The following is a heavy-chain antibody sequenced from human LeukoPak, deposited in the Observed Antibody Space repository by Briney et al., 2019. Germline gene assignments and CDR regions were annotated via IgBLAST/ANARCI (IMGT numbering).Heavy chain of an antibody. CDR2: IYSGGST. Sequence: QAGGSLRLSCAASGFTVSSNYMSWVRQAPGKGLEWVSVIYSGGSTYYADSVKGRFTISRDNSKNTLYLQMNSLRAEDTAVYYCAKRHAVAGTPYFDYWGQGTLVTVSS. CDR1: GFTVSSNY. D-gene: IGHD6-19*01. V-gene: IGHV3-53*01. J-gene: IGHJ4*02. CDR3: AKRHAVAGTPYFDY.